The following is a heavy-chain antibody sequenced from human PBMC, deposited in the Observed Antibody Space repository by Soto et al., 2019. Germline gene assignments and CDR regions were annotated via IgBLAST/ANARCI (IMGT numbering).Heavy chain of an antibody. CDR3: ARETEYCSSTSCYYYYYYMDV. D-gene: IGHD2-2*01. V-gene: IGHV4-31*03. J-gene: IGHJ6*03. Sequence: SETLSLTGTVSGGSISSGGYYWSWIRQHPGKGLEWIGYIYYSGSTYYNPSLKSRVTISVDTSKNQFSLKLSSVTAADTAVYYCARETEYCSSTSCYYYYYYMDVWGKGTTVTVSS. CDR1: GGSISSGGYY. CDR2: IYYSGST.